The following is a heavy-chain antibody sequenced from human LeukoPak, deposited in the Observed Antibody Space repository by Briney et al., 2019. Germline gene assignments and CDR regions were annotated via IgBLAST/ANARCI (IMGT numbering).Heavy chain of an antibody. CDR3: ARDLCSGGSCYSDWFDP. Sequence: SETLSLTCTVSGGSISSSSYHWGWIRQPPGKGLEWIGSIYYSGSTYYNPSLKSRVTISVDTSKNQFSLKLSSVTAADTAVYYCARDLCSGGSCYSDWFDPWGQGTLVTVSS. CDR2: IYYSGST. CDR1: GGSISSSSYH. V-gene: IGHV4-39*07. J-gene: IGHJ5*02. D-gene: IGHD2-15*01.